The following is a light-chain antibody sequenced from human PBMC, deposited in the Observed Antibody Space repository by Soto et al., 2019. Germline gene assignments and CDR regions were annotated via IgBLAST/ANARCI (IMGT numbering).Light chain of an antibody. CDR2: DAS. V-gene: IGKV1-39*01. CDR1: ESIDIY. CDR3: QQSYITPWT. J-gene: IGKJ1*01. Sequence: DIQMTQSPSSLSASVGDRVTITCRASESIDIYLNWYQQKPGKAPKLLIYDASSLQGGVPSRFSGSGSGTDFTLTISSQQPDDFATYHCQQSYITPWTFGQGTRVEI.